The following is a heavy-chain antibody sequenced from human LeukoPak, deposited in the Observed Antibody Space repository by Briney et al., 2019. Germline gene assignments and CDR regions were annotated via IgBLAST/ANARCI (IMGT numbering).Heavy chain of an antibody. V-gene: IGHV5-51*01. J-gene: IGHJ4*02. D-gene: IGHD3-10*01. Sequence: GESLKISCKGSGYSFTSYWIAWVRQMPGKGPEWMGIIYPDDSDTRYSPSFQGQVTISVDKSISTAYLQWSSLKASDTAMYYCARQVQGRGVIPFDYWGQGTLVTVSS. CDR3: ARQVQGRGVIPFDY. CDR1: GYSFTSYW. CDR2: IYPDDSDT.